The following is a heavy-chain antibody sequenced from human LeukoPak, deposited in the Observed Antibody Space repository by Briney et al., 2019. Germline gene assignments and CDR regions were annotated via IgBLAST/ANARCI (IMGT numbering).Heavy chain of an antibody. J-gene: IGHJ4*02. V-gene: IGHV4-59*01. CDR3: ARDRPGGSSLDY. CDR2: IYYTGST. D-gene: IGHD6-13*01. Sequence: PSETLSLTCTVSGGSISRDYWSWIRQPPGKGLEWIGYIYYTGSTNHNPSLKSRVTISVDTSKNQFSLKLSSVTAADTAVYYCARDRPGGSSLDYWGQGTLVTVSS. CDR1: GGSISRDY.